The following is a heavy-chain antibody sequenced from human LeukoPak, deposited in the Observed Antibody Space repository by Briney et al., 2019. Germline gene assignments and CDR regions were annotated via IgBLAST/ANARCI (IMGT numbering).Heavy chain of an antibody. CDR3: ARGSPNLFDY. Sequence: VGSLRLSCAASGFTFSSYSMNWVRQAPGKGLEWVSSISSSSTYIYYADSVKGRFTISRDNAKNSLYLQMNSLRDEDTAVYYCARGSPNLFDYWGQGTLVTVSS. CDR1: GFTFSSYS. V-gene: IGHV3-21*01. D-gene: IGHD1-14*01. CDR2: ISSSSTYI. J-gene: IGHJ4*02.